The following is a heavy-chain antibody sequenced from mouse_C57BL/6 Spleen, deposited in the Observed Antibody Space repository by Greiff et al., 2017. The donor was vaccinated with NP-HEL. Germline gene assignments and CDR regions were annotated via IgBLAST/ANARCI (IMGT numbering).Heavy chain of an antibody. CDR3: AREGTLLWAPRFAY. CDR1: GFTFSSYA. Sequence: EVQGVESGGGLVKPGGSLKLSCAASGFTFSSYAMSWVRQTPEKRLEWVATISDGGSYTYYPDNVKGRFTISRDNAKNNLYLQMSHLKSEDTAMYYCAREGTLLWAPRFAYWGQGTLVTVSA. J-gene: IGHJ3*01. CDR2: ISDGGSYT. V-gene: IGHV5-4*01. D-gene: IGHD2-1*01.